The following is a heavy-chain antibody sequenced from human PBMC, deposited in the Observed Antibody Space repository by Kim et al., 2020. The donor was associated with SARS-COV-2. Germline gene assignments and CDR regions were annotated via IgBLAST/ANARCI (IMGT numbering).Heavy chain of an antibody. Sequence: SETLSLTCTVSGGSISSGGYYWSWIRQHPGKGLEWIGYIYYSGSTYYNPSLKSRVTISVDTSKNQFSLKLSSVTAADTAVYYCARDLSYGSGSAYYYDSSGYYSSAFDIWGQGTMVTVSS. D-gene: IGHD3-22*01. J-gene: IGHJ3*02. V-gene: IGHV4-31*03. CDR2: IYYSGST. CDR1: GGSISSGGYY. CDR3: ARDLSYGSGSAYYYDSSGYYSSAFDI.